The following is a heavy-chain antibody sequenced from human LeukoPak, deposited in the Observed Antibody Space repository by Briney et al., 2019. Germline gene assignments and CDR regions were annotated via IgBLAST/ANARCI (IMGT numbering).Heavy chain of an antibody. CDR2: INTNTGNP. Sequence: ASVKVSCKASGYTFYAYDISWMRQAPGQGLEWMGGINTNTGNPTYAQGFTGRFVFSLDSSVSTAYLQVDSVEAEDTAVYFSARDLAVPGTARGYWGQGTLVTVSS. CDR1: GYTFYAYD. CDR3: ARDLAVPGTARGY. V-gene: IGHV7-4-1*01. D-gene: IGHD6-19*01. J-gene: IGHJ4*02.